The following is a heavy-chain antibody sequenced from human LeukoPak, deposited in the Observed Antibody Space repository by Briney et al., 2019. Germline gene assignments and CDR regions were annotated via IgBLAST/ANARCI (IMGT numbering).Heavy chain of an antibody. Sequence: GGSLRPSCAASGFTFSTYWMNWFRKTPGKGLEWVAKIKADGGEKDHVASVKGRFTISRDNAKNSLYLQMNSLRAEDTALYYCARDLDSSSWYGWFDPWGQGTLVTVSS. CDR1: GFTFSTYW. D-gene: IGHD6-13*01. CDR3: ARDLDSSSWYGWFDP. V-gene: IGHV3-7*03. CDR2: IKADGGEK. J-gene: IGHJ5*02.